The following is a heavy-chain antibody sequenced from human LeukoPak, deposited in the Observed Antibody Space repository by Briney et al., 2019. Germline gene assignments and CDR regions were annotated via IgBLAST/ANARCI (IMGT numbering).Heavy chain of an antibody. CDR2: IKSKTDGGTT. CDR3: TTVGGITMVRGVITLFDY. Sequence: GGSLRLSCAASGFTFSNAWMSWVRQAPGKGLEWVGRIKSKTDGGTTDYAAPVKGRFTISRDDSKNTLYMQMNSLKTEDTAVYYCTTVGGITMVRGVITLFDYWGQGTLVTVSS. J-gene: IGHJ4*02. D-gene: IGHD3-10*01. V-gene: IGHV3-15*01. CDR1: GFTFSNAW.